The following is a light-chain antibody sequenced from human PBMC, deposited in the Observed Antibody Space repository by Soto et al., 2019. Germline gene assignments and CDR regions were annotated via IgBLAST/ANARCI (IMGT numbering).Light chain of an antibody. CDR2: GAS. V-gene: IGKV3-15*01. J-gene: IGKJ1*01. CDR3: QQYNNWPPWP. CDR1: QSISSN. Sequence: EIVMTQSPATLSVSPGERATISCWASQSISSNLAWYQKKPGQAPRLLIYGASTRATGIPARFSGSGSGTEFTLTISSLQSEDFAVYYCQQYNNWPPWPFGQGTKVEIK.